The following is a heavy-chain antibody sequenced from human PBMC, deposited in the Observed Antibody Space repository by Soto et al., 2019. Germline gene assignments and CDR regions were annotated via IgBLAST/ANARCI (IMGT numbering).Heavy chain of an antibody. Sequence: QVQLVQSGAEVKKPGSSVKVSCKASGGTFSSYTISWVRQAPGQGLEWMGRIIPILGIANYAQKFQGRVTITADKSGSAAYMELSSLRSEDTAVYCCAREGVAGTSPDYWGQGTLVTVCS. CDR1: GGTFSSYT. J-gene: IGHJ4*02. CDR3: AREGVAGTSPDY. D-gene: IGHD6-19*01. CDR2: IIPILGIA. V-gene: IGHV1-69*08.